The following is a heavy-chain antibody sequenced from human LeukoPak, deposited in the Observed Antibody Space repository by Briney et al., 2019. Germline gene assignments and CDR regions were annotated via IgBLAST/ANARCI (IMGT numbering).Heavy chain of an antibody. Sequence: PGGSLRLSCAASGFTFSSYAMHWVRQAPGKGLEWVAVISYDGSNKYYADSVKGRFTISRDNSKNTLYLQMNSLRAEDTAVYYCARAAAGSFDYWGQGTLVTVSS. D-gene: IGHD6-13*01. CDR2: ISYDGSNK. CDR1: GFTFSSYA. V-gene: IGHV3-30*04. CDR3: ARAAAGSFDY. J-gene: IGHJ4*02.